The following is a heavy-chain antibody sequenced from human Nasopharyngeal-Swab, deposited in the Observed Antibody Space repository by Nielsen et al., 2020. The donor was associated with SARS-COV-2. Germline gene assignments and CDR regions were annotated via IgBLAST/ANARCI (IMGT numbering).Heavy chain of an antibody. V-gene: IGHV5-51*01. D-gene: IGHD3-22*01. CDR3: ASLSSGYYLGY. J-gene: IGHJ4*02. CDR1: EYSFSSYW. Sequence: GEAMKICWKGSEYSFSSYWNGWVRQMPGKGLEWMGIIYPGDSDTRYSPFFQGLVTISAAKSISTAYLQWSSLKASDTAMYYCASLSSGYYLGYWGQGTLVTFSS. CDR2: IYPGDSDT.